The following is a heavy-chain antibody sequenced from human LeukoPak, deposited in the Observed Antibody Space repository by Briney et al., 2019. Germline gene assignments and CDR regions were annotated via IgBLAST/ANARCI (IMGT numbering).Heavy chain of an antibody. CDR1: GFTFSSHS. CDR3: ARGAYYYED. J-gene: IGHJ4*02. CDR2: ISSSSSTI. V-gene: IGHV3-48*01. D-gene: IGHD3-22*01. Sequence: GGSLRLSCAASGFTFSSHSMNWVRQAPGKGLEWVSYISSSSSTIYYADSVKGRFTISRDNAKDSLYLQMNSLRAEDTAVYYCARGAYYYEDWGQGTLVTVSS.